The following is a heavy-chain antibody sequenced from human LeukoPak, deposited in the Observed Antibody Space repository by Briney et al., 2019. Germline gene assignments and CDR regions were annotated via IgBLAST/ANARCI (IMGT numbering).Heavy chain of an antibody. Sequence: GESLKISCKGSGYSFTTYWIGXVRQMPGKGLEWMGXXYPGDSDTRYSPSFQGQVTMSADKSISTAYLQWSSLKASDTAMYYCARRKGCSSTSCPPDYWGQGTLVTVSS. CDR1: GYSFTTYW. J-gene: IGHJ4*02. D-gene: IGHD2-2*01. CDR3: ARRKGCSSTSCPPDY. V-gene: IGHV5-51*01. CDR2: XYPGDSDT.